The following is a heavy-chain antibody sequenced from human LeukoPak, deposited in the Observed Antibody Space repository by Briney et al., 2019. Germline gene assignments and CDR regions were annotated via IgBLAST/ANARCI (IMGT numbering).Heavy chain of an antibody. J-gene: IGHJ4*02. CDR3: ARDSMHSAYGDEY. Sequence: SETLSLTCTVSGGSINSYYWSWIRQPAGKGLEWIGRIYTSGITNYNPSLKSRVTMSVDTSKNQFSLKLNSVTAADTAVYYCARDSMHSAYGDEYWGQRTLVTVSS. V-gene: IGHV4-4*07. D-gene: IGHD1-26*01. CDR1: GGSINSYY. CDR2: IYTSGIT.